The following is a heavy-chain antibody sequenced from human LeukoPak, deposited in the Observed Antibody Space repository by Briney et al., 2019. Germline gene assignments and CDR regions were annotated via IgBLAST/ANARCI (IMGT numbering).Heavy chain of an antibody. Sequence: GGSLRLFCVPSGFTFSDYYMSWIRQAPGKGLEWVSYIPSTSSYTSYADSVKGRFTISRDNAKNSLYLQMNSLRAEDTAVYYCARAANTAAGTPTLAIDYWGQGTLVTVSS. CDR2: IPSTSSYT. D-gene: IGHD6-13*01. J-gene: IGHJ4*02. CDR3: ARAANTAAGTPTLAIDY. V-gene: IGHV3-11*05. CDR1: GFTFSDYY.